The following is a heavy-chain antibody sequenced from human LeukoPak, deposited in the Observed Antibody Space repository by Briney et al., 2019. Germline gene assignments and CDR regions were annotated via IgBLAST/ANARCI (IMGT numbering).Heavy chain of an antibody. CDR1: GLTFSSYS. Sequence: PGGSLRLSCAASGLTFSSYSMNWVRQAPGKGLEWVSSISSSSSYIYYADSVKGRFTVSRDNAKNSLYLQMNSLRAEDTAVYYCARDLQQWLVAYDAFDIWGQGTMVTVSS. J-gene: IGHJ3*02. V-gene: IGHV3-21*01. CDR3: ARDLQQWLVAYDAFDI. D-gene: IGHD6-19*01. CDR2: ISSSSSYI.